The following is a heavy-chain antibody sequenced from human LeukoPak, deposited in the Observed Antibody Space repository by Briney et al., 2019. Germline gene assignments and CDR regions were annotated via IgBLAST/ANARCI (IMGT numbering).Heavy chain of an antibody. CDR3: AVGGVPAAHDAFDI. J-gene: IGHJ3*02. Sequence: GASVKVSCKASGYTFTSYDINWVRQAAGQGLEWMGWMNPNSGNAGYAQKFQGRVTITRNTSISTAYMELSSLRSEDTAVYYCAVGGVPAAHDAFDIWGQGTMVIVSS. V-gene: IGHV1-8*03. CDR1: GYTFTSYD. D-gene: IGHD2-2*01. CDR2: MNPNSGNA.